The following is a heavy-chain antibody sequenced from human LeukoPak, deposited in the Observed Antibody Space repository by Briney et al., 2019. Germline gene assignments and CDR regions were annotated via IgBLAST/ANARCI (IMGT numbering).Heavy chain of an antibody. CDR3: TRETPSRYFDY. Sequence: ASVKVSCKASGYTLTSYDINWVRQATGQGLEWLGWMNPNSGKTGYAQKFQGRITITRNTSISTAYMELSSLRSEDTAVYYCTRETPSRYFDYWGQGTLVTVSS. CDR1: GYTLTSYD. CDR2: MNPNSGKT. D-gene: IGHD4-23*01. J-gene: IGHJ4*02. V-gene: IGHV1-8*01.